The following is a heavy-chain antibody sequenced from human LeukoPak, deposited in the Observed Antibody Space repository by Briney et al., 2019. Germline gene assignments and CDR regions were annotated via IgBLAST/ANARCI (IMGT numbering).Heavy chain of an antibody. J-gene: IGHJ3*02. CDR2: STTSGNT. CDR1: GFTFSSFA. CDR3: AKVSVYGDYAFDI. V-gene: IGHV3-23*01. D-gene: IGHD4-17*01. Sequence: GGSLRLSCAASGFTFSSFAMGWVRQAPGKGLEWVSASTTSGNTYYVDSVKGRFTISRDKSKNSLYLQMNSLRIEDTAVYYCAKVSVYGDYAFDIWGQGTMVTVSS.